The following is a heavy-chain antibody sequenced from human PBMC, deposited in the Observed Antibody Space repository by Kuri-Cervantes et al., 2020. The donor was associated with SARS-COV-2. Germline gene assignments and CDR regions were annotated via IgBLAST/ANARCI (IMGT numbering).Heavy chain of an antibody. Sequence: ASAKVSCKASGYTFTSYDMNWVRQATGQGLEWMGWMNPNSGNTGYAQKFQGRVTITRNTSISTAYMELSSLRSEDTAVYYCARGDRVVTISEVGAFDIWGQGTMVTVSS. CDR2: MNPNSGNT. CDR3: ARGDRVVTISEVGAFDI. J-gene: IGHJ3*02. D-gene: IGHD3-3*01. CDR1: GYTFTSYD. V-gene: IGHV1-8*03.